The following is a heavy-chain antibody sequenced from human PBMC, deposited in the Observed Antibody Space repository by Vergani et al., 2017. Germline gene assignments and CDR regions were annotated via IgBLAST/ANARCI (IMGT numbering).Heavy chain of an antibody. Sequence: EVQLLESGGGLVQPGGSLRLSCAASGFTFSSYAMSWVRQAPGKGLECVSAISGSGGSTYYADSMKGRFTISRDNFKNTLYLQMNSLRAEDTAVYYCASSDARLERRDYYYRYIDVWGKGTTVSGSS. D-gene: IGHD1-1*01. V-gene: IGHV3-23*01. CDR3: ASSDARLERRDYYYRYIDV. J-gene: IGHJ6*03. CDR2: ISGSGGST. CDR1: GFTFSSYA.